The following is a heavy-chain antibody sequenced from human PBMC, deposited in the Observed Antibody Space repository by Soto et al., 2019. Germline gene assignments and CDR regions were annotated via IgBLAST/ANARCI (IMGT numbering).Heavy chain of an antibody. CDR2: ISSSSSYI. CDR3: ARPGHYYYYYMDV. V-gene: IGHV3-21*01. J-gene: IGHJ6*03. CDR1: GFTVSSYS. Sequence: EVQLVESGGGLVKPGGSLRLSCAASGFTVSSYSMNWVRQAPGKGLEWVSSISSSSSYIYYADSVKGRFTISRDNAKNSLYLQMNSLRAEDTAVYYCARPGHYYYYYMDVWGKGTTVTVSS.